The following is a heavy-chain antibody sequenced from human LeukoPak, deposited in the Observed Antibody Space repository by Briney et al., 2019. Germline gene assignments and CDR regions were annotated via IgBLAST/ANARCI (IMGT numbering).Heavy chain of an antibody. CDR1: GGSISSYY. CDR2: IYYSGST. V-gene: IGHV4-59*12. D-gene: IGHD2-2*01. CDR3: ARRPLAGTSLRNWFDP. J-gene: IGHJ5*02. Sequence: SETLSLTCTVSGGSISSYYWSWIRQPPGKGLEWIGYIYYSGSTNYNPSLKSRVTISVDTSKNQFSLKLSSVTAADTAVYYCARRPLAGTSLRNWFDPWGQGTLVTVSS.